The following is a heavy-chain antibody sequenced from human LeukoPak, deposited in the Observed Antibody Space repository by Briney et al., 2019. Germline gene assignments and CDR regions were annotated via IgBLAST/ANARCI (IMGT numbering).Heavy chain of an antibody. D-gene: IGHD5-18*01. CDR2: IRYDGSNK. J-gene: IGHJ4*02. V-gene: IGHV3-33*01. CDR1: GFTFSSYG. Sequence: GRSLRLSCAASGFTFSSYGMHWVRQAPGKGLEWVAAIRYDGSNKYYADSVKGRFTISRNNSKNTLHLQMNSLRAEDTAIYYCGRDNAGGPGRDSYGSDYWGQGTLGTVSS. CDR3: GRDNAGGPGRDSYGSDY.